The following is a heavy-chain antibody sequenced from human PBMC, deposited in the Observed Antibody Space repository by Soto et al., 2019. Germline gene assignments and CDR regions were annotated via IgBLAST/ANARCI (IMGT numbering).Heavy chain of an antibody. CDR1: GGSISSSSYY. CDR2: IYYSGST. Sequence: QLQLQESGPGLVKPSETLSLTCTVSGGSISSSSYYWGWIRQPPGKGLEWIGSIYYSGSTYYNPSLKSRVTISVDTSKTQFSLKLSSVTAADTAVYYCARLDIVVVVAATRGYFQHWGQGTLVTVSS. J-gene: IGHJ1*01. D-gene: IGHD2-15*01. V-gene: IGHV4-39*01. CDR3: ARLDIVVVVAATRGYFQH.